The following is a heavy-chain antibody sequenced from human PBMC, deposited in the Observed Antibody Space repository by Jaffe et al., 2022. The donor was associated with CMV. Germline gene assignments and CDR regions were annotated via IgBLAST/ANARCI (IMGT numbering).Heavy chain of an antibody. D-gene: IGHD3-22*01. V-gene: IGHV3-30*18. J-gene: IGHJ4*02. CDR3: AKDIADRAVVVIGTYFDY. CDR1: GFTFSSYG. CDR2: ISYDGSNK. Sequence: QVQLVESGGGVVQPGRSLRLSCAASGFTFSSYGMHWVRQAPGKGLEWVAVISYDGSNKYYADSVKGRFTISRDNSKNTLYLQMNSLRAEDTAVYYCAKDIADRAVVVIGTYFDYWGQGTLVTVSS.